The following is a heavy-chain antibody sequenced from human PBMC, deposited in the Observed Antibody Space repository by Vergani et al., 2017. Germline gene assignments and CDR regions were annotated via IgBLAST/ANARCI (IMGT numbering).Heavy chain of an antibody. J-gene: IGHJ5*02. D-gene: IGHD3-9*01. V-gene: IGHV4-39*01. Sequence: QLQLQESGPGLVKPSETLSLTCTVSGGSISSSSYYWGWIRQPPGKGLEWIGSIYYSGSTYYNPSLKSRVTISVDTSKNQFSLKLSSVTAADTAVYYCARQRMEDYDILTGYSYNWFDPWGQGTLVTVSS. CDR2: IYYSGST. CDR3: ARQRMEDYDILTGYSYNWFDP. CDR1: GGSISSSSYY.